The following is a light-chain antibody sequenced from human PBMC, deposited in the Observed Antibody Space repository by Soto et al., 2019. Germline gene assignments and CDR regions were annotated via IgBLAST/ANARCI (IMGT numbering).Light chain of an antibody. J-gene: IGLJ3*02. V-gene: IGLV2-14*01. CDR2: EVS. CDR3: SSYTSTSTPWV. Sequence: QSALTQPASVSGSPGQSITISCTGTSSDVGGSKYVSWYQQHPGKVPKVMIYEVSNRPSGISNRFSGSKSGNTASLTISGLQAEDEADYFCSSYTSTSTPWVFGGGTKLTVL. CDR1: SSDVGGSKY.